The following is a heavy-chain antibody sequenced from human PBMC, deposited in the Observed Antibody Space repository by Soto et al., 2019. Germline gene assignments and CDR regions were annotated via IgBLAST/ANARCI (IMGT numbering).Heavy chain of an antibody. CDR2: SSAYNGNT. D-gene: IGHD2-15*01. CDR3: ARAGRGYCSGGSCPPPNAFDI. CDR1: GYTFTSYG. Sequence: QVQLVQSGAEVKKPGASVKVSCKASGYTFTSYGISWVRQAPGQGLEWMGWSSAYNGNTNYAQKLQGKVTMTTDTSTSTAYMELRSLRSDDTAVYYCARAGRGYCSGGSCPPPNAFDIWGQGTMVTVSS. J-gene: IGHJ3*02. V-gene: IGHV1-18*01.